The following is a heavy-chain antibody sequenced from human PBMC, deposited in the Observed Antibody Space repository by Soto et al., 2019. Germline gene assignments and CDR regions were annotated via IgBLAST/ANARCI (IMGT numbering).Heavy chain of an antibody. CDR2: IYYSGST. J-gene: IGHJ4*02. CDR3: ARDNGREQYYDSSGYWYYFDY. Sequence: ETLSLTCTVSGGSISSYYWSWIRQPPGKGLEWIGYIYYSGSTNYNPSLKSRVTISVDTSKNQFSLKLSSVTAADTAVYYCARDNGREQYYDSSGYWYYFDYWGQGTLVTVS. V-gene: IGHV4-59*01. CDR1: GGSISSYY. D-gene: IGHD3-22*01.